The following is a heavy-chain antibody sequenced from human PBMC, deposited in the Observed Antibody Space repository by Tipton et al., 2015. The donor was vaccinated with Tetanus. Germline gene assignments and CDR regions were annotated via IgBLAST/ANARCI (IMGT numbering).Heavy chain of an antibody. D-gene: IGHD6-13*01. CDR3: AREPAATGTSLFDY. CDR2: ISHSGTT. V-gene: IGHV4-61*08. Sequence: TLSLTCTVSGGSISSDAHYWSWIRQASGKGLEWLGYISHSGTTNYNPSLKSRVTISVDKSKNQFSLRLGSVTAADTAMYYCAREPAATGTSLFDYWGQGALVTVSS. CDR1: GGSISSDAHY. J-gene: IGHJ4*02.